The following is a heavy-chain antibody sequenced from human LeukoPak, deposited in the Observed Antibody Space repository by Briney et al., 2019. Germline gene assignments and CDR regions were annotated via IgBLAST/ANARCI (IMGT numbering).Heavy chain of an antibody. CDR3: ASWSRSLVRGVIHFDY. CDR1: GXSISSNSYY. Sequence: SETLSLTCTVSGXSISSNSYYWGWIRQPPGKGLEWIGSIYYTENTYYSPSLKSRVTMSVDTSKNQFSLKLSSVTAADTAVYYCASWSRSLVRGVIHFDYWGQGTLVTVSS. J-gene: IGHJ4*02. D-gene: IGHD3-10*01. CDR2: IYYTENT. V-gene: IGHV4-39*07.